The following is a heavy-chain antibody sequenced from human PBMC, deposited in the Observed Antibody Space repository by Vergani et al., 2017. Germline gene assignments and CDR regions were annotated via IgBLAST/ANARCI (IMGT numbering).Heavy chain of an antibody. D-gene: IGHD6-6*01. CDR1: GGSISSSSYY. J-gene: IGHJ4*02. CDR3: ARVNASPSFDY. V-gene: IGHV4-39*07. Sequence: QLQLQESGPGLVKPSETLSLTCTVPGGSISSSSYYWGWIRQPPGKGLEWIGSIYYSGSTYYNPSLKSRVTISVDTSKNQFSLKLSSVTAADTAVYYCARVNASPSFDYWGQGTLVTVSS. CDR2: IYYSGST.